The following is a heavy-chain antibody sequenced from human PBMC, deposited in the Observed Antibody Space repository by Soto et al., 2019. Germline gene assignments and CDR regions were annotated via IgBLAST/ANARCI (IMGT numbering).Heavy chain of an antibody. D-gene: IGHD4-17*01. CDR2: INPSDGST. J-gene: IGHJ6*02. V-gene: IGHV1-46*01. CDR3: ARDVYGDPHFYYYYGMDV. Sequence: ASVKVSCKASGYSFTNYYVHGVRQAPGQGLEWMGIINPSDGSTRYAQKFQGRVTMTRDTSTSTVYMVLSSLRSEDTAVYYCARDVYGDPHFYYYYGMDVWGQGTTVTVSS. CDR1: GYSFTNYY.